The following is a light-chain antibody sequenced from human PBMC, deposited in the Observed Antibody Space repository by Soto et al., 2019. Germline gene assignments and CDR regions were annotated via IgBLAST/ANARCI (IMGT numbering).Light chain of an antibody. J-gene: IGLJ3*02. CDR3: CSYAGSSTYWV. Sequence: QSALTQPASVSGSPGQSITFSCTGTSSDVGSYNLVSWYQQHPGKAPKLMIYEVSKRPSGVSNRFSGSKSGNTASLTISGLQAEDEADYYCCSYAGSSTYWVFGGGTKLTVL. CDR2: EVS. CDR1: SSDVGSYNL. V-gene: IGLV2-23*02.